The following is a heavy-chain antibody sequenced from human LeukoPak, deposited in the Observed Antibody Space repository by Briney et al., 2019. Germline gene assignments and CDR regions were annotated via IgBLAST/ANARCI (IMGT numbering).Heavy chain of an antibody. CDR2: INPNSGGT. CDR3: ARARGLRYFDWGDYFDY. Sequence: ASMKVSCKASGYTFTGYYMHWVRQAPGQGLEWMGRINPNSGGTNYAQKFQGRVTMNRDTSISTAYMELSRLRSDDTAVYYCARARGLRYFDWGDYFDYWGQGTLVTVSS. J-gene: IGHJ4*02. V-gene: IGHV1-2*06. D-gene: IGHD3-9*01. CDR1: GYTFTGYY.